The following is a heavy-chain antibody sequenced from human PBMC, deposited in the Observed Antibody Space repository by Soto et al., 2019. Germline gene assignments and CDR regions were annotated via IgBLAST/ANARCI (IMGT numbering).Heavy chain of an antibody. D-gene: IGHD5-12*01. Sequence: QVQLVQSGAEVKKPGASVKVSCKASGYTFTNYYMHWVRQAPGQGLEWMGLINPSSGTPSYAQKFQGRVTMTRDTSTSTVYMELSSLRSEDTAVYYCARGEMATIAGGWFDPWGQGTLVTVSS. J-gene: IGHJ5*02. CDR3: ARGEMATIAGGWFDP. CDR2: INPSSGTP. V-gene: IGHV1-46*01. CDR1: GYTFTNYY.